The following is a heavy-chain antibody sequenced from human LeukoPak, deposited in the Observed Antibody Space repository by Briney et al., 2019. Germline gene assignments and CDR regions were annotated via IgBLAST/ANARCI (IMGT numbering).Heavy chain of an antibody. CDR1: GGSFSGYY. V-gene: IGHV4-34*01. Sequence: PSETLSLTCAVYGGSFSGYYWSWIRQPPGKGLEWIGEINHSGSTNYNPSLKSRVTISVDTSKNQFSLKLSSVTAADTAVYYCASAVVVAATEGPYYYYMDVWGKGTTVTVSS. D-gene: IGHD2-15*01. CDR3: ASAVVVAATEGPYYYYMDV. J-gene: IGHJ6*03. CDR2: INHSGST.